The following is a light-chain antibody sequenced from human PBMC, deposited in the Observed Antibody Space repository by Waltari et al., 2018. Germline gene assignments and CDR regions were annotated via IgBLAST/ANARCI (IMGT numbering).Light chain of an antibody. J-gene: IGKJ4*01. Sequence: EIVMTQTPLSLSVSPGQPASISCRSSQSLLPSYWYLQKPGRSPQLLIYEVSSRFSRVPARFSGSGSGTDFTLKISRVEAEDVGVYYCMQATQLPLTFGGGTKVDIK. CDR2: EVS. CDR3: MQATQLPLT. V-gene: IGKV2-29*03. CDR1: QSLLPS.